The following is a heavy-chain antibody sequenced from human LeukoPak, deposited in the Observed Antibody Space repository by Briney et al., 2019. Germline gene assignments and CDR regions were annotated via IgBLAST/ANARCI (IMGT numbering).Heavy chain of an antibody. D-gene: IGHD6-13*01. J-gene: IGHJ3*02. Sequence: SETLSLTCAVYGGYFSGYYWRWIRQPPGKGLEWIGEINHSGSTNYNPSLKSRVTISVDTSKNQFSLKLSSVTAADTAVYYCASQRIAAAALDAFDIWGQGTMVTVSS. CDR3: ASQRIAAAALDAFDI. V-gene: IGHV4-34*01. CDR2: INHSGST. CDR1: GGYFSGYY.